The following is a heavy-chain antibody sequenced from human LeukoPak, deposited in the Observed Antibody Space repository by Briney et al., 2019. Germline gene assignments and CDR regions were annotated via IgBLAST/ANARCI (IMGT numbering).Heavy chain of an antibody. Sequence: GGSLRLSCAASGSTFSSYGMHWVRQAPGKGLEWVAVISYDGSNKYYADSVKGRFTISRDNSKNTLYLQMNSLRAEDTAVYYCAKDPYDTKVYWGQGTLVTVSS. J-gene: IGHJ4*02. CDR3: AKDPYDTKVY. CDR2: ISYDGSNK. V-gene: IGHV3-30*18. D-gene: IGHD3-22*01. CDR1: GSTFSSYG.